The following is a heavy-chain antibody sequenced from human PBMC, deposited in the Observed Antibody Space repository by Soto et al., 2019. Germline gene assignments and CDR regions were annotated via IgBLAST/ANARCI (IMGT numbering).Heavy chain of an antibody. D-gene: IGHD3-3*01. CDR2: VYHTGDT. J-gene: IGHJ4*02. V-gene: IGHV4-61*01. Sequence: PSETLSLTCTVSGASLTSGTFYWSWVRQPPGKGLELIGYVYHTGDTKYNPSLQSRVTISLDTSKNQFSLKLKSVTAADTAIYDCAREITIWGQGALVTVSS. CDR3: AREITI. CDR1: GASLTSGTFY.